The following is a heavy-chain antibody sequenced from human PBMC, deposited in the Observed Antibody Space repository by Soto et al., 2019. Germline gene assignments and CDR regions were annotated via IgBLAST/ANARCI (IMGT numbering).Heavy chain of an antibody. Sequence: SETLSLTCDVSGDTISTGGYTWAWIRQPPGKALEWIGHTYHSGNPYYNPSLKSRVIISVDRSKNQFSLKVRSVTAADTAEYYCARDYYYDSGGYSNYYGMDVWGQGTTVTVSS. CDR2: TYHSGNP. V-gene: IGHV4-30-2*01. CDR1: GDTISTGGYT. D-gene: IGHD3-22*01. CDR3: ARDYYYDSGGYSNYYGMDV. J-gene: IGHJ6*02.